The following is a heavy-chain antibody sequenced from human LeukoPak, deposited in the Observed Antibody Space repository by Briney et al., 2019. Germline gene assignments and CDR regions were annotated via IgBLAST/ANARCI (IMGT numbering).Heavy chain of an antibody. CDR2: VTGSASST. Sequence: GSLRLSCAASGFTFSNYAMSWVRQAPGEGLEWVSTVTGSASSTYYADSVKGRFTISRDNSKNTLYLQMNSLRAEDTAVYYCARDQDSSGYYYFDYWGQGTLVTVSS. V-gene: IGHV3-23*01. CDR1: GFTFSNYA. J-gene: IGHJ4*02. CDR3: ARDQDSSGYYYFDY. D-gene: IGHD3-22*01.